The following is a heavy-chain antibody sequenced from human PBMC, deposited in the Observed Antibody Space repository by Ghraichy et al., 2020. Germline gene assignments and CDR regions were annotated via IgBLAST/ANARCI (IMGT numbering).Heavy chain of an antibody. Sequence: SETLSLTCTVSGGSISSSSYYWGWIRQPPGKGLEWIGSIYYSGSTYYNPSLKSRVTISVDTSKNQFSLKLSPVTAADTAVYYCARGVLRFLVDYWGQGTLVTVSS. CDR3: ARGVLRFLVDY. CDR1: GGSISSSSYY. CDR2: IYYSGST. D-gene: IGHD3-3*01. V-gene: IGHV4-39*01. J-gene: IGHJ4*02.